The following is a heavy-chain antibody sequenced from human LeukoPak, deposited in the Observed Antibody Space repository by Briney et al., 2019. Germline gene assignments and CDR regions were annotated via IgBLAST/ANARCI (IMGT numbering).Heavy chain of an antibody. CDR1: GFTFSSYG. CDR3: ARDREADFWSGTFDY. D-gene: IGHD3-3*01. CDR2: IWYDGSNK. V-gene: IGHV3-33*01. Sequence: GGFLRLSCAASGFTFSSYGMHWVRQAPGKGLEWVAVIWYDGSNKYYADSVKGRFTISRDNSKNTLYLQMNSLRAEDTAVYYCARDREADFWSGTFDYWGQGTLVTVSS. J-gene: IGHJ4*02.